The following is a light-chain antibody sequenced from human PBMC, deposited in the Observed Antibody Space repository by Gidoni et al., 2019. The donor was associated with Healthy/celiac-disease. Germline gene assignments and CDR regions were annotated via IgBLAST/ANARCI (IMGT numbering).Light chain of an antibody. CDR3: QQYYSTPLT. CDR2: CAS. V-gene: IGKV4-1*01. J-gene: IGKJ4*01. Sequence: DIVMTQSPDSMAVSLGERATINCKSSQSVLYSSNNKNYLAWYQKKPGQPPKLLIYCASTRESGVPDRFSGSGSVTDFTLTISSLQAEDLAVYYCQQYYSTPLTFGGGTKVEIK. CDR1: QSVLYSSNNKNY.